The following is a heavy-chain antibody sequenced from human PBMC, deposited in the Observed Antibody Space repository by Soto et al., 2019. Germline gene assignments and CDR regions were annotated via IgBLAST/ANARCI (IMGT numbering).Heavy chain of an antibody. J-gene: IGHJ4*01. CDR2: VFYSGST. CDR1: DSSISPFY. Sequence: SRTVDLTCMVYDSSISPFYWTCIRQPPGRGLEWIGNVFYSGSTNYNPSLNSRVTMLVDRSRNQVSLRLTSVTAADTAVYFCSIVGVYYGDDPNFDY. CDR3: SIVGVYYGDDPNFDY. D-gene: IGHD4-17*01. V-gene: IGHV4-59*01.